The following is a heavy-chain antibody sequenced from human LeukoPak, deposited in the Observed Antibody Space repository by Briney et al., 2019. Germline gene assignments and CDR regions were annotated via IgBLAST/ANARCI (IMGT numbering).Heavy chain of an antibody. D-gene: IGHD3-9*01. CDR2: INPNSGGT. CDR3: ARGRYFDWLVQDAFDI. V-gene: IGHV1-2*04. Sequence: GASVKVSCKASGYTFTGYYMHWVRQAPGQGLEWMGWINPNSGGTNYAQKFQGWVTMTRDTSISTAYMELSRLRSDDTAVYYCARGRYFDWLVQDAFDIWGQGTMVTVSS. J-gene: IGHJ3*02. CDR1: GYTFTGYY.